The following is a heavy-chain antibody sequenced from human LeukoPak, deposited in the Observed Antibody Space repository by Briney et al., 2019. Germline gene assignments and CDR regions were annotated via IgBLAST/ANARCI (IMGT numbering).Heavy chain of an antibody. D-gene: IGHD2-21*02. J-gene: IGHJ4*02. CDR2: INQDGSKK. CDR3: AKWGPHCVGDYCPALDS. CDR1: RFTFSNYW. V-gene: IGHV3-7*01. Sequence: GGSLRLSCVASRFTFSNYWMSWVRQAPGKGLEWVANINQDGSKKPYADSMKGRFTISRDNAKESLYLQLNSLIADDTAVYYCAKWGPHCVGDYCPALDSWGQGTLVTVSS.